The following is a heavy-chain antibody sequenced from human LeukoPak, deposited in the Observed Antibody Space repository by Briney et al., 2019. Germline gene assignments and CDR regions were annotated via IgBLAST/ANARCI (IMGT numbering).Heavy chain of an antibody. V-gene: IGHV4-4*07. CDR1: GGSISSYY. Sequence: PSETLSLTCTVSGGSISSYYWSWIRQPAGKGLEWIGRIYTSGSTNYNPSLKSRLTISVDASKNQFSLRLNSVTAADTAVYYCARTHSNYYYHYMDVWGKGTTVTVSS. CDR3: ARTHSNYYYHYMDV. CDR2: IYTSGST. J-gene: IGHJ6*03. D-gene: IGHD4-11*01.